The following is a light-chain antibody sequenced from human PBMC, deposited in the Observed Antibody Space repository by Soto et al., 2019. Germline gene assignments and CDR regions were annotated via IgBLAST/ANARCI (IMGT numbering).Light chain of an antibody. J-gene: IGKJ5*01. CDR3: QQYENLPT. CDR1: KGINNY. CDR2: ATS. Sequence: DIQMTQSPPSLSASVGDRVTITCRASKGINNYLAWFQQQPGTAPKPLIYATSTLHSGVPSRFTGSGSGTEFTLTITSLQPEDFVTYYCQQYENLPTFGQGTRLEIK. V-gene: IGKV1-16*01.